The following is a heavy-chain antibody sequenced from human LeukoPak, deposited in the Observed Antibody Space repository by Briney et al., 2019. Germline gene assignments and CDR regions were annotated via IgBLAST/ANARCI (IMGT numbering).Heavy chain of an antibody. V-gene: IGHV3-23*01. CDR3: ATTCASAADGSCGDNWFDP. D-gene: IGHD6-13*01. CDR2: ISGGGDST. Sequence: PGGSLRLSCAASGFTFSSYAMSWVRQAPGKGLEWVSAISGGGDSTYYADSVKGRFTISRDNSKNTLYLQMNSLRAEDTAVYYCATTCASAADGSCGDNWFDPWGQGTLVTVSS. J-gene: IGHJ5*02. CDR1: GFTFSSYA.